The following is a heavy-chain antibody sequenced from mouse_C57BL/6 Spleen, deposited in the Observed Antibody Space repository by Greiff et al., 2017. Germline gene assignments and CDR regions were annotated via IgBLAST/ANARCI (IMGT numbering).Heavy chain of an antibody. Sequence: VQLQQSGPELVKPGASVKISCKASGYTFTDYYMNWVKQSHGKSLEWIGDINPNNGGTSYNQKFKGKATLTVDKSSSTAYMELRSLTSEDSAVYYCARGTYYSNLGRFDYWGQGTTLTVSS. CDR1: GYTFTDYY. CDR2: INPNNGGT. J-gene: IGHJ2*01. CDR3: ARGTYYSNLGRFDY. D-gene: IGHD2-5*01. V-gene: IGHV1-26*01.